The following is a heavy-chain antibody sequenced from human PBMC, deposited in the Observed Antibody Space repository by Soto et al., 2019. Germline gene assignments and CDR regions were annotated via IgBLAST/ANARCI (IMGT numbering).Heavy chain of an antibody. CDR1: GESFSGYI. CDR2: INHSGSA. D-gene: IGHD6-19*01. J-gene: IGHJ4*02. Sequence: SEALSLTCAVYGESFSGYIWTWIRQTPGKGLQWIGQINHSGSASYNPSLKSRVTISVHTSNSQFSLELSSVTAADTAVYYCARGLITGSHYSGGWYYFDSWGQGTQVT. V-gene: IGHV4-34*01. CDR3: ARGLITGSHYSGGWYYFDS.